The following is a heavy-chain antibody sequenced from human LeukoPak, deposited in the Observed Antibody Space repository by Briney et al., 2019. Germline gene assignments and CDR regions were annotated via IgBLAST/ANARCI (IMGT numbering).Heavy chain of an antibody. V-gene: IGHV3-53*01. J-gene: IGHJ6*02. CDR3: ARDRITMVRGVIKPTYYYYYGMDV. CDR1: GFTVSSNY. Sequence: GGSLRLSCAASGFTVSSNYMSWVRQAPGKGLEWVSVIYSGGSTHYADSVKGRFTISRDNSKNTLYLQMNSLRAEDTAVYYCARDRITMVRGVIKPTYYYYYGMDVWGQGTTVTVSS. D-gene: IGHD3-10*01. CDR2: IYSGGST.